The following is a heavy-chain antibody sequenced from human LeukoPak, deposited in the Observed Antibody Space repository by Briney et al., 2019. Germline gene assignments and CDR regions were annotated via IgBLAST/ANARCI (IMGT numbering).Heavy chain of an antibody. J-gene: IGHJ3*02. CDR2: INHSGST. V-gene: IGHV4-34*01. CDR3: ARGGHCSGGSCYWAEDAFDI. CDR1: GGSFSGYY. D-gene: IGHD2-15*01. Sequence: PSETLSLTCAVYGGSFSGYYWSWLRQPPAKGLEWIGEINHSGSTNYNPSLKSRVTISVDTSKNQFSLKLSSVTAADTAVYYCARGGHCSGGSCYWAEDAFDIWGQGTMVTVSS.